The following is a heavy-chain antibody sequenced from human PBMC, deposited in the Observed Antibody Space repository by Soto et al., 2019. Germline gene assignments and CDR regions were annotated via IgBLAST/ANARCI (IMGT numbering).Heavy chain of an antibody. J-gene: IGHJ4*02. Sequence: EVQLVESGGGLVRPGGSLRLSCAVSGFTFTNYWMHWVRQAPGKGLVWVSRINNDGSGTSYADSVKGRFTISRDNVKNTLYLQVDSLRAEDTAVYFCGSVFEYWGQGTLVTVSS. CDR1: GFTFTNYW. V-gene: IGHV3-74*01. CDR2: INNDGSGT. CDR3: GSVFEY.